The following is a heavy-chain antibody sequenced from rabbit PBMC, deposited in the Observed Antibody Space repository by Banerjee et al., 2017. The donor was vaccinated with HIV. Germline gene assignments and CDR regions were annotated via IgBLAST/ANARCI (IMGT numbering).Heavy chain of an antibody. D-gene: IGHD4-1*01. J-gene: IGHJ4*01. CDR2: IDAGSGGST. CDR1: GFDLNNYYY. CDR3: ARDLAGVIGWNFDL. V-gene: IGHV1S45*01. Sequence: QEQLEESGGDLVKPEGSLTLTCTASGFDLNNYYYMYWVRQAPGKGLEWIACIDAGSGGSTYYATWAKGRFTISKTSSTTVTLQMTSLTAADTATYLCARDLAGVIGWNFDLWGPGTLVTVS.